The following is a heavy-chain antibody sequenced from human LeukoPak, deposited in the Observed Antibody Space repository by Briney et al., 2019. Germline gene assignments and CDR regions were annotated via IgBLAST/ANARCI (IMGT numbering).Heavy chain of an antibody. CDR1: GYTFTGYY. V-gene: IGHV1-2*02. D-gene: IGHD3-3*01. CDR2: INPNSGGT. Sequence: ASVKVSCKASGYTFTGYYMHWVRQAPGQGLEWMGWINPNSGGTNYAQKFQGGVTMTRDTSISTAYMELSRLRSDDTAVYYCARARYDFWSGYDHWFDPWGQGTLVTVSS. J-gene: IGHJ5*02. CDR3: ARARYDFWSGYDHWFDP.